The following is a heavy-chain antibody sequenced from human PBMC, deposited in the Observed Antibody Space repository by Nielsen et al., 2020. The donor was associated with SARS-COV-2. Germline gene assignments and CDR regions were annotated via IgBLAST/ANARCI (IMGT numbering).Heavy chain of an antibody. CDR3: VKDRLRFLEWLFPFDY. Sequence: VRQAPGKGLEYVSAISSNGGSTYYADSVKGRFTISRDNSKNTLYLQMSSLRAEDTAVYYCVKDRLRFLEWLFPFDYWGQGTLVTVSS. V-gene: IGHV3-64D*06. D-gene: IGHD3-3*01. CDR2: ISSNGGST. J-gene: IGHJ4*02.